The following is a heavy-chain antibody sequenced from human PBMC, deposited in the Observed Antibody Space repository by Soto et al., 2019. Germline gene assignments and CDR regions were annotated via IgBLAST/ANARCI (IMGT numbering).Heavy chain of an antibody. CDR2: ISGGGDTT. Sequence: PGGSLRLSCSASGFTYSSYAMNWVRQAPGKGLEWVSGISGGGDTTEYADSVKGRFTVSRDNSKNTLSLQMNSLRVDDTAVYYCAKGRSAPVTGISGFDHWGQGVLVTVSS. D-gene: IGHD6-19*01. CDR1: GFTYSSYA. J-gene: IGHJ4*02. CDR3: AKGRSAPVTGISGFDH. V-gene: IGHV3-23*01.